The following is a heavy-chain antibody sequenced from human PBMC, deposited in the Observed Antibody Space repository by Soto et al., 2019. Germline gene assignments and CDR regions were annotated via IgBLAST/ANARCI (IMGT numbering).Heavy chain of an antibody. J-gene: IGHJ2*01. CDR3: ARDFLKWNVLRYFDWSNTPYWFFDL. V-gene: IGHV1-69*13. Sequence: GASVKVSCKASGGTFSSYAISWVRQAPGQGLEWMGGIIPIFGTANYAQKFQGRVTITADESTSTAYMELSSLRSEDTAVYYCARDFLKWNVLRYFDWSNTPYWFFDLWGRGSLVTVSS. CDR2: IIPIFGTA. CDR1: GGTFSSYA. D-gene: IGHD3-9*01.